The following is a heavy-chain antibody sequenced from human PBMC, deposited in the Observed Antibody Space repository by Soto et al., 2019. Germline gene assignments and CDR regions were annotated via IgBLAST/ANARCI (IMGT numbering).Heavy chain of an antibody. Sequence: SVKVSCKASGGTFSSYAISWVRQAPGQGLEWMGGIIPIFGTANYAQKFQGRVTITADKSTSTAYMELSSLRSEDTAVYYCARGRITGTTGGFDYWGQGNMVTVS. CDR2: IIPIFGTA. D-gene: IGHD1-20*01. J-gene: IGHJ4*02. V-gene: IGHV1-69*06. CDR1: GGTFSSYA. CDR3: ARGRITGTTGGFDY.